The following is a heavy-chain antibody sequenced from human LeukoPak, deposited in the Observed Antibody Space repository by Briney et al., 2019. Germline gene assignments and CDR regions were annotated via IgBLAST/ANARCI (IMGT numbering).Heavy chain of an antibody. D-gene: IGHD4-17*01. J-gene: IGHJ2*01. CDR3: ARDTYGSPWYFDL. Sequence: KPSETLSLTCTVSGGSISRYYWSWIRQPPGKGLEWIGHIHYSGSTNYSPSLKSRVTISVDTSKNQFSLKLSSVAAADTAVVYCARDTYGSPWYFDLWGRGTLVTVSS. CDR2: IHYSGST. V-gene: IGHV4-59*01. CDR1: GGSISRYY.